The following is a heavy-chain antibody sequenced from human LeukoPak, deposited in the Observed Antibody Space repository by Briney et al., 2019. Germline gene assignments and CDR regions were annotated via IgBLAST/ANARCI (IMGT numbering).Heavy chain of an antibody. CDR1: GFTVSSNY. J-gene: IGHJ4*02. Sequence: PGGSLRLSCAATGFTVSSNYMSWVRQAPGKGLEWVSVIYSGGSTYYADSVKGRFTISRDNSKNTLYLQMNSLRAEDTAVYYCARSCGGDCPYGYWGQGTLVTVSS. CDR2: IYSGGST. D-gene: IGHD2-21*02. V-gene: IGHV3-53*01. CDR3: ARSCGGDCPYGY.